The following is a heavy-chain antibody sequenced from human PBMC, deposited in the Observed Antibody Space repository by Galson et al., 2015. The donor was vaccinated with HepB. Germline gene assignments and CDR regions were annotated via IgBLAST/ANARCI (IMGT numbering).Heavy chain of an antibody. J-gene: IGHJ4*02. V-gene: IGHV1-46*03. CDR3: ARAYQTQYYYDSSGSDY. CDR1: GYTFTSYY. CDR2: INPSGGST. D-gene: IGHD3-22*01. Sequence: SVKVSCKASGYTFTSYYMHWVRQAPGQGLEWMGIINPSGGSTSYAQKFQGRVTMTRDASTSTVYMELSSLRSEDTAVYYCARAYQTQYYYDSSGSDYWGQGTLVTVSS.